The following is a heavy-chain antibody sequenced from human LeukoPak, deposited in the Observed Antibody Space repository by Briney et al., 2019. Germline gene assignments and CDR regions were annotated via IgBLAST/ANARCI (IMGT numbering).Heavy chain of an antibody. CDR2: IYYSGST. V-gene: IGHV4-39*07. J-gene: IGHJ4*02. CDR1: GGSISSSSYY. CDR3: AKGPGDYVWGSYRPYYFDY. D-gene: IGHD3-16*02. Sequence: PSETLSLTCTVSGGSISSSSYYWGWIRQPPGKGLEWIGSIYYSGSTYYNPSLKSRVTISVDTSKNQFSLKLSSVTAADTAVYYCAKGPGDYVWGSYRPYYFDYWGQGTLVTVSS.